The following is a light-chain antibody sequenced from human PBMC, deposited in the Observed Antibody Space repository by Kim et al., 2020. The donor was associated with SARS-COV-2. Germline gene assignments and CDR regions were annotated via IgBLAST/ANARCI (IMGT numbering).Light chain of an antibody. CDR2: AAS. J-gene: IGKJ1*01. Sequence: EIVLTQSPDTLSLPPGERATLSCRASQSVTDLAWYQKKPGQAPRILIFAASNRATGIPDRFSGSGSGTDFTLTISRLEPEDFAVYYCQQYGDSFRTFGQVTKVDIK. CDR3: QQYGDSFRT. CDR1: QSVTD. V-gene: IGKV3-20*01.